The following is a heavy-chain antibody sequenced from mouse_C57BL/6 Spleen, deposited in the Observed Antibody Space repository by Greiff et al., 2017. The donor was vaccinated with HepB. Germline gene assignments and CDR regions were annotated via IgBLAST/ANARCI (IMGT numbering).Heavy chain of an antibody. CDR1: GYTFTSYW. CDR3: AREGGYYGPAWFAY. CDR2: IDPNSGGT. J-gene: IGHJ3*01. D-gene: IGHD1-1*01. V-gene: IGHV1-72*01. Sequence: QVQLQQPGAELVKSGASVKLSCKASGYTFTSYWMHWVKQRPGRGLEWIGRIDPNSGGTKYKEKLKSKATLTVDNPSSTAYMQLSSLTSEETAVYYCAREGGYYGPAWFAYWAQVTLVTVSA.